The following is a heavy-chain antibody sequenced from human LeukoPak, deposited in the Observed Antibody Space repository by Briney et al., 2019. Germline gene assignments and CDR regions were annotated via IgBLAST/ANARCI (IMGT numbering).Heavy chain of an antibody. J-gene: IGHJ4*02. CDR2: IYTTGTA. Sequence: PSETLSLTCLLSGGSIGPYYWSWIRQAAGKGPEWIGRIYTTGTAAYNPSLKGRVFLSVDTSMNQFSLKVTSVTAADTAVYYCARPSAISLNADRPWVYWGQGTLVTVSS. D-gene: IGHD5-18*01. CDR1: GGSIGPYY. V-gene: IGHV4-4*07. CDR3: ARPSAISLNADRPWVY.